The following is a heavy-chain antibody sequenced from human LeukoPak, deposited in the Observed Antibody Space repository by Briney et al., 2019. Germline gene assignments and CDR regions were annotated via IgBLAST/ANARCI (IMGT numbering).Heavy chain of an antibody. J-gene: IGHJ4*02. CDR1: GFTFSDFY. Sequence: GGSLRLSCAASGFTFSDFYMSWIRQAPGKGLEWVSYISSSGNTKYYADSVKGRFTMSRDNAKNSLYLQMDSLRVEDTAVYYCGRGAGLPGYWGQGTLVTVSS. CDR2: ISSSGNTK. CDR3: GRGAGLPGY. V-gene: IGHV3-11*01. D-gene: IGHD3-10*01.